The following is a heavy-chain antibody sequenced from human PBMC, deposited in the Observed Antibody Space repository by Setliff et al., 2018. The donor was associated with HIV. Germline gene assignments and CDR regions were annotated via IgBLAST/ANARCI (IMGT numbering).Heavy chain of an antibody. D-gene: IGHD1-20*01. CDR2: IYYSGST. CDR1: GGSFGDYY. Sequence: PSETLSLTCAVYGGSFGDYYWSWIRQPPGKGLEWIGSIYYSGSTYYNPSLKSRVTISVDTSKNQFSLRLTSVTAADTAVYYCARGLGYKGWFDPWGQGSLVTVSS. J-gene: IGHJ5*02. V-gene: IGHV4-34*01. CDR3: ARGLGYKGWFDP.